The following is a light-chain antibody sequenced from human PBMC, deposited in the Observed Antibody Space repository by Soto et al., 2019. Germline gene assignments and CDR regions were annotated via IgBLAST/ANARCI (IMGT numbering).Light chain of an antibody. CDR2: DAS. CDR3: QQRSNWPLT. V-gene: IGKV3-11*01. CDR1: QSVSSY. J-gene: IGKJ4*01. Sequence: EIVFTHSPGTLSFCPGERATLSCRASQSVSSYLAWYQQKPGQAPRLLIYDASNRATGIPARFSGSGSGTDFTLTISSLEPEDFAVYYCQQRSNWPLTFGGGTKVDIK.